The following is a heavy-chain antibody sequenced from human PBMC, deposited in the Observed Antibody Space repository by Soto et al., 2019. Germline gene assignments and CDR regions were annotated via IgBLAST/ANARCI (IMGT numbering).Heavy chain of an antibody. D-gene: IGHD1-7*01. J-gene: IGHJ6*03. V-gene: IGHV1-18*01. Sequence: ASVKVSCKASGYTFTSYGISWARQAPGQGLEWMGWISAYNGNTNYAQKLQGRVTMTTDTSTSTAYMELRSLRSDDTAVYYCARGVWNSPVTPTDDYYYYYYMDVWGKGTTVTVSS. CDR1: GYTFTSYG. CDR3: ARGVWNSPVTPTDDYYYYYYMDV. CDR2: ISAYNGNT.